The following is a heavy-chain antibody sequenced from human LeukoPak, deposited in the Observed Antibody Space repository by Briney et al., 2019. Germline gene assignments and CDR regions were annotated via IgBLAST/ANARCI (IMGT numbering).Heavy chain of an antibody. CDR3: ARLKYCSSTSCYGNWFDP. CDR2: ISAYNGNT. V-gene: IGHV1-18*01. J-gene: IGHJ5*02. CDR1: GYTFTSYG. D-gene: IGHD2-2*01. Sequence: GASVKVSCKASGYTFTSYGISRVRQAPGQGLEWMGWISAYNGNTNYAQKLQGRVTMTTDTSTSTAYMELRSLRSDDTAVYYCARLKYCSSTSCYGNWFDPWGQGTLVTVSS.